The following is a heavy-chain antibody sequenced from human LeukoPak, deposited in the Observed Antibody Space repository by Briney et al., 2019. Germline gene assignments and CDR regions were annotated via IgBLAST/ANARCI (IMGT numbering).Heavy chain of an antibody. CDR2: ISSSGSTI. CDR3: EKVGGDDPSGNNNPFDY. CDR1: GFTFSDDY. D-gene: IGHD2-21*01. J-gene: IGHJ4*02. V-gene: IGHV3-11*01. Sequence: PGGSLRLSCAASGFTFSDDYMSWIRQAPGKGLEWISYISSSGSTIYYADSVKGRFTISRDNAKNSLYLQMNSLRAEDTAVYYCEKVGGDDPSGNNNPFDYGGQGTLVTVSS.